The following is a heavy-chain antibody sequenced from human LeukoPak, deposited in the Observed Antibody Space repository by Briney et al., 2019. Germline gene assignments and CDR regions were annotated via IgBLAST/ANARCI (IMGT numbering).Heavy chain of an antibody. V-gene: IGHV3-23*01. J-gene: IGHJ3*02. CDR1: GFTFSSYA. D-gene: IGHD2-2*01. CDR2: ISGSGSST. CDR3: AKAPIVVVPADI. Sequence: SGGSLRLSCAASGFTFSSYAMSWVRQAPGKGLGWVSAISGSGSSTYYADSVKGRFTISRDNSKNTLYLQMNSLRAEDTAVYYCAKAPIVVVPADIWGQGTMVTVSS.